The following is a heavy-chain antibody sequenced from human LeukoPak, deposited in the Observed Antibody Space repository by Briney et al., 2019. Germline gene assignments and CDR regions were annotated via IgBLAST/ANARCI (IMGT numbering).Heavy chain of an antibody. V-gene: IGHV5-51*01. CDR2: IFPDDSDT. CDR1: GYTFTTYW. J-gene: IGHJ4*02. D-gene: IGHD6-25*01. Sequence: RGESLKISCKGSGYTFTTYWIGWVRQMPGKGLEWMGIIFPDDSDTKYSPSFQGLVTISVDKSISTAYLQWSGLKASDTAMYYCARRGAAFDVWGQGTLVTVSS. CDR3: ARRGAAFDV.